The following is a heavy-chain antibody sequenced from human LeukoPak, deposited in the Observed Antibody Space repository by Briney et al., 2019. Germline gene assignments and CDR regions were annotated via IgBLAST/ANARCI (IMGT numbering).Heavy chain of an antibody. CDR2: INPNSGGT. J-gene: IGHJ6*02. Sequence: ASVKVSCKASGYTFTGYYMHWVRQAPGQGLEWMGWINPNSGGTNYAQKFQGRVTMTRDTSISTAYMGLSRLRSDDTAVYYCARVVVPAAPLPGMDVWGQGTTVTVSS. CDR1: GYTFTGYY. V-gene: IGHV1-2*02. D-gene: IGHD2-2*01. CDR3: ARVVVPAAPLPGMDV.